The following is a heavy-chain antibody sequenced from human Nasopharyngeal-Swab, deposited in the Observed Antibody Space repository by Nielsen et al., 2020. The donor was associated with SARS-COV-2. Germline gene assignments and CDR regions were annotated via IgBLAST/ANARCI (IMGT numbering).Heavy chain of an antibody. V-gene: IGHV3-7*02. J-gene: IGHJ4*02. CDR3: AGGYSYVFDY. CDR1: EFNFGSYW. CDR2: IKHDGSEK. Sequence: GESLKISCTASEFNFGSYWMSWVRQAPGKGLEWVAHIKHDGSEKYYVDSVEGRFTISRDDAKNSLYLQMNSLRAEDTAVYYCAGGYSYVFDYWGQGTLVTVSS. D-gene: IGHD5-18*01.